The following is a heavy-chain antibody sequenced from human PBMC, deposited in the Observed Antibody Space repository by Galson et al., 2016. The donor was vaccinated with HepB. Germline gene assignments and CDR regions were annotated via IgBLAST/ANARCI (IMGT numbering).Heavy chain of an antibody. D-gene: IGHD3-3*01. V-gene: IGHV3-74*01. CDR1: GFTFTNYG. Sequence: SLRLSCAASGFTFTNYGINWVRQAPGTGLVWVSRINIDGSNINYADSVKGRFAISRDNAKNTVYLQMNSLRAEDTAVYYCVRDGRIRSGSFRGCDYCGRRTLLIVSS. CDR2: INIDGSNI. J-gene: IGHJ4*02. CDR3: VRDGRIRSGSFRGCDY.